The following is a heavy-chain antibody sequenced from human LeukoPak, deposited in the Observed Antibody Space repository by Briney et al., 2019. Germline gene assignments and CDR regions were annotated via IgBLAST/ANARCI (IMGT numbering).Heavy chain of an antibody. Sequence: GGSLRLSCAASGFTFSSYAMSWVRQAPGKGLEWVSAISGSGGSTYYADSVKGRFTISRDNSKNTLYLQMNSLRAEDTAVYNCARGVNYYYYGMDVWGQGTTVTVSS. CDR3: ARGVNYYYYGMDV. J-gene: IGHJ6*02. CDR1: GFTFSSYA. CDR2: ISGSGGST. V-gene: IGHV3-23*01.